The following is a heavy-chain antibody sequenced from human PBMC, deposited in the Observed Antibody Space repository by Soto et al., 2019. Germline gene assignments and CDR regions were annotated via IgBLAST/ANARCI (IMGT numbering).Heavy chain of an antibody. D-gene: IGHD3-10*01. CDR2: IIPFFDIA. CDR1: GGTFSSHG. V-gene: IGHV1-69*04. J-gene: IGHJ6*02. Sequence: QVQLVQSGAEVTKPGSSVKVSCKASGGTFSSHGITWVRQAPGHGLEWMGRIIPFFDIASYAQKFQGRVTIPAAKSTRTAYRELSSLRSEETPVYYCAREDRDRESALVPGVIDGVDVWGQGTTVTVSS. CDR3: AREDRDRESALVPGVIDGVDV.